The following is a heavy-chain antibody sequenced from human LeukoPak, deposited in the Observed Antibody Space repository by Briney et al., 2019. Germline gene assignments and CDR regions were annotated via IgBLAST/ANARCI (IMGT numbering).Heavy chain of an antibody. V-gene: IGHV1-8*01. J-gene: IGHJ4*02. Sequence: AAVKVSCKASGYTFTSYDINWVRQATGQGLEWMGWMNPNSGNTGYAQKFQGRVTMTRNTSISTAYMELSSLRSEDTAVYYCARTDAQTYYDFWIGYYPRDPGSFDYWGQGTRVTVSS. CDR3: ARTDAQTYYDFWIGYYPRDPGSFDY. CDR2: MNPNSGNT. CDR1: GYTFTSYD. D-gene: IGHD3-3*01.